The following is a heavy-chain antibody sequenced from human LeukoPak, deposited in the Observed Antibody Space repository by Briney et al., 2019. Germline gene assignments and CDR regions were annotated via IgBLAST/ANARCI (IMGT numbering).Heavy chain of an antibody. Sequence: PGGSLRLSCAASGFTFSSYSMNWVRQAPGKGLEWVSSISSSSSYIYYADSVKGRFTISRDNAKNSLYLQMNSLRAEDTAVYYCARDRCGTSCYTPDYWGQGTLVTVSS. CDR2: ISSSSSYI. CDR3: ARDRCGTSCYTPDY. D-gene: IGHD2-2*02. V-gene: IGHV3-21*01. CDR1: GFTFSSYS. J-gene: IGHJ4*02.